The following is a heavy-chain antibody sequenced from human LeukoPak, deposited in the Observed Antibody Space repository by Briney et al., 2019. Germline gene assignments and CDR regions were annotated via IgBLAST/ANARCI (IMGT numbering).Heavy chain of an antibody. CDR2: ISISGGGT. Sequence: GGSLRLSCAASGFTFSSYAMSWVRQAPGKGLEWVSTISISGGGTYYADSVKGRFTISRDNSNNTLYLQMNSLRAEDTAIYYCATIPLKGSEYFPHWGQGTLVTVSS. V-gene: IGHV3-23*01. J-gene: IGHJ1*01. CDR1: GFTFSSYA. D-gene: IGHD2-2*02. CDR3: ATIPLKGSEYFPH.